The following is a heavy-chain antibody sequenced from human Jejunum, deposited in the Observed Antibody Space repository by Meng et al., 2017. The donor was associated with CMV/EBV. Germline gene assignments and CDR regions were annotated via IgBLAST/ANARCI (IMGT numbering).Heavy chain of an antibody. J-gene: IGHJ4*02. Sequence: AAGFTLSSDGRHWVRQAPGKGLEYVSAISSNGGSTYYADSVKGRFTISRDNSKNTRYLQMGSLRTEDMAVYYCARAYSRAYDYWGQGTLVTVSS. D-gene: IGHD3-16*01. CDR2: ISSNGGST. CDR1: GFTLSSDG. CDR3: ARAYSRAYDY. V-gene: IGHV3-64*02.